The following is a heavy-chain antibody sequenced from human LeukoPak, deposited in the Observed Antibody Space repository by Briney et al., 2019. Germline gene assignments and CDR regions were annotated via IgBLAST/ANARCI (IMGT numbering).Heavy chain of an antibody. J-gene: IGHJ4*02. D-gene: IGHD2-2*01. CDR3: ARGLDCRSTSCYLDN. CDR2: IKQDGSEK. CDR1: GFTFTKYW. Sequence: GGSLRLSCAASGFTFTKYWMTWVRQAPGKGLEWVADIKQDGSEKFYVDSVKGRFTISRDNARNSLDLQINSLGAEDTAVYYCARGLDCRSTSCYLDNWGQGTLVTVSS. V-gene: IGHV3-7*01.